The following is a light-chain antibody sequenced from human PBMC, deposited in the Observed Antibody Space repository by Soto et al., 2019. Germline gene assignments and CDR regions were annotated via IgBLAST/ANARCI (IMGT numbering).Light chain of an antibody. CDR3: TSYTSSSTLDV. CDR1: SSDVGGYKY. J-gene: IGLJ1*01. V-gene: IGLV2-14*01. CDR2: EVS. Sequence: QSALTQPASVSGSPGQSITISFTGTSSDVGGYKYVSWYQQHPGKAPKLIIYEVSNRPTGVSNRFSGSKSGHTASLTISGLQSEDEADYFCTSYTSSSTLDVFGTGTKVTVL.